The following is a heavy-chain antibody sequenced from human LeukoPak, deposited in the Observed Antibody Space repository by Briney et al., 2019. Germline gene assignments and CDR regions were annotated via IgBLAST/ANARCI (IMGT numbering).Heavy chain of an antibody. CDR3: AKRYGLGSSPFDY. Sequence: GGSLRLSCAASGFTFSNAWMSWVRQAPGKGLEWVGRIKSKTDGGTTDYAAPVKGRFTISRDDSKNTLYLQMNSLRGEDTAVYSCAKRYGLGSSPFDYWGQGTLVTVSS. CDR2: IKSKTDGGTT. J-gene: IGHJ4*02. CDR1: GFTFSNAW. D-gene: IGHD3-10*01. V-gene: IGHV3-15*01.